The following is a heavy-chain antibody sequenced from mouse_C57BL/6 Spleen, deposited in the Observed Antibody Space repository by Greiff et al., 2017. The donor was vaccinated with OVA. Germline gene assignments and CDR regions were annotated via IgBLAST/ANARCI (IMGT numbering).Heavy chain of an antibody. Sequence: QVQLQQPGTELVKPGASVKLSCKASGYTFTSYWMHWVKQRPGQGLEWIGNINPSNGGTNYNEKFKSKATLTVDKSSSTAYMQLSSLTSEDSAVYSCARDDGYYGYFDVWGRGTTVTVSS. J-gene: IGHJ1*03. CDR3: ARDDGYYGYFDV. D-gene: IGHD2-3*01. CDR2: INPSNGGT. V-gene: IGHV1-53*01. CDR1: GYTFTSYW.